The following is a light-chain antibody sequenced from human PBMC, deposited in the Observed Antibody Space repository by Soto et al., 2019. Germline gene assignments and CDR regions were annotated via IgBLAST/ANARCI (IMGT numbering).Light chain of an antibody. Sequence: EIVLTQSPGTLSLSPGERATLSCRASQSVSSSYLAWYQQKPGQAPRLLIYGASSRATGIPDRFSGSGSGTDFTLTISRLEPGDFAVYYYHQCDSSPLTCGGGTKVEIK. CDR2: GAS. CDR3: HQCDSSPLT. J-gene: IGKJ4*01. CDR1: QSVSSSY. V-gene: IGKV3-20*01.